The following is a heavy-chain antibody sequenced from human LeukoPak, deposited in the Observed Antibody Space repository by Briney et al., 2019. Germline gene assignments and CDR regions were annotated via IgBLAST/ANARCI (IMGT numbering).Heavy chain of an antibody. Sequence: GGSLRLSCAASGFTFSSYSMNWVRQAPGKWMEWVSSISSSSSYIYYADSVKGRFTISRDNAKNSLYLQMNSLRAEDTAVYYCARDLEYSGSYSKAFDIWGQGTMVTVSS. CDR3: ARDLEYSGSYSKAFDI. V-gene: IGHV3-21*01. J-gene: IGHJ3*02. D-gene: IGHD1-26*01. CDR1: GFTFSSYS. CDR2: ISSSSSYI.